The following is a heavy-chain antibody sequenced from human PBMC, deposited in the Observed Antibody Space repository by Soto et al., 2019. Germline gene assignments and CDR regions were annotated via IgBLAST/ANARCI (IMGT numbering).Heavy chain of an antibody. J-gene: IGHJ4*02. CDR1: GGSFSGYY. Sequence: PSETLSLTCAVYGGSFSGYYWSWIRQPPGKGLEWIGEINHSGSTNYNPSLKSRVTMSGDTSKNQFSLRLSSVTAADTAVYYCARGSAGYYDLLTGYYDRYFDYWSQGTLVTVSS. CDR3: ARGSAGYYDLLTGYYDRYFDY. CDR2: INHSGST. D-gene: IGHD3-9*01. V-gene: IGHV4-34*01.